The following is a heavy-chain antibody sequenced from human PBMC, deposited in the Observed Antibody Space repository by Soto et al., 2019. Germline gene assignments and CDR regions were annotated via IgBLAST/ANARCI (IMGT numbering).Heavy chain of an antibody. CDR1: GYTFTSYD. Sequence: QVQLVQSGAEVKKPGASVKVSCKASGYTFTSYDINWVRQATGQGLEWMGWMNPNSGNTGYAQKFRGRVTMTRNTXXXXAXXXLXSXRSEDTAVYYCAREKTSYGMDVWGQGTTVTVSS. CDR2: MNPNSGNT. CDR3: AREKTSYGMDV. J-gene: IGHJ6*02. V-gene: IGHV1-8*01.